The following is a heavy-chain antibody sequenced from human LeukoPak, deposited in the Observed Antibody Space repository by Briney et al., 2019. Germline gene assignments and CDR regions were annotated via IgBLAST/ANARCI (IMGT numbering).Heavy chain of an antibody. V-gene: IGHV3-48*04. CDR2: ISSSSSTI. CDR3: ARDVGQGYFDY. Sequence: GGSLRLSCETFGFTFSSYSMNWVRQAPGKGLEWVSYISSSSSTIYYAESVRGRFTISRDNAKNSLYLQMNSLRAEDTAVYYCARDVGQGYFDYWGQGTLVTVSS. J-gene: IGHJ4*02. CDR1: GFTFSSYS.